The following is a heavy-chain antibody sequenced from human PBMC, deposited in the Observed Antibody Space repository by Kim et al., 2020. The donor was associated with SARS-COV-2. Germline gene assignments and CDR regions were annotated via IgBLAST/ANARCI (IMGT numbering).Heavy chain of an antibody. J-gene: IGHJ4*02. V-gene: IGHV3-7*01. Sequence: GGSLRLSCAASGFTFSSYWLSWVRQSPGKGLEWVANIKQDGSEKYFLDSVKGRFTISRDNAQNSLYLQMNSLRAADTAVYYCARGRSYESSGYYGYWGQG. D-gene: IGHD3-22*01. CDR3: ARGRSYESSGYYGY. CDR2: IKQDGSEK. CDR1: GFTFSSYW.